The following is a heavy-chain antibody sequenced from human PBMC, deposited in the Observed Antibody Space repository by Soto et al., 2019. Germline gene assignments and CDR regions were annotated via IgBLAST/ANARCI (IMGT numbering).Heavy chain of an antibody. CDR3: ARARGLVLEDTAFDI. J-gene: IGHJ3*02. CDR2: IWYDGSNK. D-gene: IGHD6-19*01. V-gene: IGHV3-33*01. CDR1: GFTFSSYG. Sequence: GGSLRLSCAASGFTFSSYGMHWVRQAPGKGLEWVAVIWYDGSNKYYADSVKGRFTISRDNSKNTLYLQMNSLRAEDTAVYYCARARGLVLEDTAFDIWGQGTMVTVSS.